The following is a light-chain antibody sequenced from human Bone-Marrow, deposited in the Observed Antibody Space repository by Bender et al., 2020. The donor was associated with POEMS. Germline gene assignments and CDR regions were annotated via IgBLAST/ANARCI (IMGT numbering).Light chain of an antibody. CDR2: DDR. Sequence: SYVLTQPPSVSVAPGKTARITCGGTNIGDKSVHWYQQKPGQAPVLVLYDDRDRPKGVPERFSGSNSGNTATLSITRVEVGDEADYYCQVWDAPGDQSFVFGTGTKVTVL. J-gene: IGLJ1*01. CDR1: NIGDKS. V-gene: IGLV3-21*03. CDR3: QVWDAPGDQSFV.